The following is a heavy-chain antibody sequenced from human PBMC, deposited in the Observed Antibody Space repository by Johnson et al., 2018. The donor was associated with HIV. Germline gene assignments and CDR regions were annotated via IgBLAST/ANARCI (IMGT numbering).Heavy chain of an antibody. D-gene: IGHD2-15*01. Sequence: VQLVESGGGLVQPGGSLRLSCAASGFTFSSYAMHWVRQAPGKGLEYVSAISSNGGSTYYANSVKGRFTISRDNSKNTLYLQMNSLRAEDTAVYFCAGGGGYDAFDIWGQGTMVTVSS. CDR2: ISSNGGST. CDR1: GFTFSSYA. J-gene: IGHJ3*02. V-gene: IGHV3-64*01. CDR3: AGGGGYDAFDI.